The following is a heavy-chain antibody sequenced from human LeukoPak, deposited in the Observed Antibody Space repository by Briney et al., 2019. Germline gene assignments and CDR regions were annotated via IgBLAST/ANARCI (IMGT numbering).Heavy chain of an antibody. D-gene: IGHD1-26*01. Sequence: ASVKVSCKASGYTFTNYDINWVRQATGQGLEWMGWMSPNSGNTDSAQKFQGRVTMTRNTSISTAYMELSSLRSEDTAVYYCAAIVGATPGNYFDYWGQGTLVTVSS. CDR1: GYTFTNYD. CDR2: MSPNSGNT. V-gene: IGHV1-8*01. CDR3: AAIVGATPGNYFDY. J-gene: IGHJ4*02.